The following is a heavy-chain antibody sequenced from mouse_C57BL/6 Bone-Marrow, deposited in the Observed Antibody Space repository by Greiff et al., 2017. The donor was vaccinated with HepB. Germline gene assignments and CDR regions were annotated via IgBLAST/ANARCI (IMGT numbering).Heavy chain of an antibody. Sequence: QVQLQQPGAELVQPGASVKMSCKASGYTFTNYWITWVKQRPGQGLEWIGDIYPGSGSTNYNEKFKGKATLTVDTSSSTAYMQLSSLTSEDSAVYYCARRLPGGGYFDVWGTGTTVTVSS. CDR3: ARRLPGGGYFDV. J-gene: IGHJ1*03. CDR1: GYTFTNYW. V-gene: IGHV1-55*01. CDR2: IYPGSGST.